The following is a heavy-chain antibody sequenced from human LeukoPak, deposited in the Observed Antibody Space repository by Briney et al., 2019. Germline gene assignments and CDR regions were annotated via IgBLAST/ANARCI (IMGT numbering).Heavy chain of an antibody. CDR3: ARLLWSYYYFDY. D-gene: IGHD4/OR15-4a*01. V-gene: IGHV3-33*01. J-gene: IGHJ4*02. CDR1: GFTFSSYG. Sequence: PGGSLRLSCTASGFTFSSYGMHWVRQAPGKGLEWVAVIWFDGSNKNYADSVKGRFTISRDNSKNTLYLQMNSLRAEDTAVYYCARLLWSYYYFDYWGQGTLVTVSS. CDR2: IWFDGSNK.